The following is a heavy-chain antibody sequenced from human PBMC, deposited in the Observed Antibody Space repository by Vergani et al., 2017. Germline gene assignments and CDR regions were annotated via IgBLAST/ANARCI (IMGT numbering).Heavy chain of an antibody. D-gene: IGHD3-16*01. V-gene: IGHV3-43*01. CDR2: ISWDGGST. CDR3: AKDWGSYDYTY. Sequence: EVQLVESGGGLVQPGGSLRLSCAASGFTFDDYTMHWVRQAPGKGLEWVSLISWDGGSTYYADSVKGRFTISRDNSKNSLYLQMNSLRTEDTALDYCAKDWGSYDYTYWGQGTLVTVSS. CDR1: GFTFDDYT. J-gene: IGHJ4*02.